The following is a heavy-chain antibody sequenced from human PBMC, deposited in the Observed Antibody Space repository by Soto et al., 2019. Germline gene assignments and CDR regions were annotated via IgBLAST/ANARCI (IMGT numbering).Heavy chain of an antibody. CDR1: GFMFSSYG. D-gene: IGHD5-12*01. CDR3: AKRYSGYDFYIDM. Sequence: QVQLVESGGGVVQPGRSLRLSCAASGFMFSSYGMYWVRQAPGKGLEWVAVISYDGSSKYYADSLEGRFTVSRDNSKNTLYLQMNSLRTEDTAVYYCAKRYSGYDFYIDMWGRGTVVTVSS. V-gene: IGHV3-30*18. J-gene: IGHJ3*02. CDR2: ISYDGSSK.